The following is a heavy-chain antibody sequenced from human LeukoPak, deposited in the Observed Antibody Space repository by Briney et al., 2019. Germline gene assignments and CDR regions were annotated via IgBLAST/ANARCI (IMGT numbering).Heavy chain of an antibody. CDR3: ARTYYYDSGMKIDP. Sequence: SETLSLTCTASGGSISSYYWSWIRQPPGKGLEWIGYIYYSGSTNYNPSLKSRVTISVDTSKNQFSLKLSSVTAADTAVYYCARTYYYDSGMKIDPWGQGTLVTVSS. CDR2: IYYSGST. D-gene: IGHD3-10*01. V-gene: IGHV4-59*01. J-gene: IGHJ5*02. CDR1: GGSISSYY.